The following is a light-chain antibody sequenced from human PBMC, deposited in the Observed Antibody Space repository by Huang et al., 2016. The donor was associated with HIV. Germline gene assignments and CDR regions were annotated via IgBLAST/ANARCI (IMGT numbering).Light chain of an antibody. J-gene: IGKJ3*01. CDR3: QQYGSSLFT. Sequence: EIVLTQSPGTLSLSPGERATLSCRASQSVSSSYLAGYQQKPGQAPRLLIYGASSRATGIPDRFSGSGSGTDFTLTISRLEPEDFAVYYCQQYGSSLFTFGHGTKVDIK. CDR2: GAS. V-gene: IGKV3-20*01. CDR1: QSVSSSY.